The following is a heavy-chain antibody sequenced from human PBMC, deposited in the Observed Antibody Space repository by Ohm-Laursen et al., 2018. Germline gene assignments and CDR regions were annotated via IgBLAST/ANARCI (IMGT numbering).Heavy chain of an antibody. V-gene: IGHV1-8*01. Sequence: GSSVKVSCKASGYTFTSYDINWVRQATGQGLEWMGWMNPNSGNTGYAQKFQGRVTMTRNTSISTAYMELSSLRSEDTAVYYCARTTGDPNAFDIWGQGTMVTVSS. CDR3: ARTTGDPNAFDI. CDR1: GYTFTSYD. CDR2: MNPNSGNT. D-gene: IGHD7-27*01. J-gene: IGHJ3*02.